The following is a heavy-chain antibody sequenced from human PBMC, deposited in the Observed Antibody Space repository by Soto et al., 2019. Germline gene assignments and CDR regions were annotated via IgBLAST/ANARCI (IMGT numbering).Heavy chain of an antibody. Sequence: PGGSLRLSCAASGFTFSSYGMHWVRQAPGKGLEWVAVISYDGSNKYYADSVKGRFTISRDNAKNSLYLQMNSLRDEDTAVYYCARESRFLEWLSLNWFDPWGQGTLVTVS. D-gene: IGHD3-3*01. V-gene: IGHV3-30*03. CDR1: GFTFSSYG. J-gene: IGHJ5*02. CDR3: ARESRFLEWLSLNWFDP. CDR2: ISYDGSNK.